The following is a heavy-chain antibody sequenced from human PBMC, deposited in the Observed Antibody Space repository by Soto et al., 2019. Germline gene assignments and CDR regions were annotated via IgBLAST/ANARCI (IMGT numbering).Heavy chain of an antibody. CDR2: IIPILGIA. CDR3: ASGELTYNWFDP. CDR1: GGTFSSYT. J-gene: IGHJ5*02. Sequence: QVQLVQSGAEVKKPGSSVKVSCKASGGTFSSYTISWVRQAPGQGLEWMGRIIPILGIANYAQKSQGRVTITADKSTSTAYMEMSSLRSEDTAVYYCASGELTYNWFDPWGQGTLVTVSS. V-gene: IGHV1-69*02. D-gene: IGHD1-26*01.